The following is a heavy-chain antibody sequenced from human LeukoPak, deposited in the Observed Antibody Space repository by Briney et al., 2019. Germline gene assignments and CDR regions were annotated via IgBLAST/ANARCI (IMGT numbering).Heavy chain of an antibody. CDR3: AKVKAHYYDSSGYYSGFDY. V-gene: IGHV3-23*01. J-gene: IGHJ4*02. CDR1: GFTFSTYA. D-gene: IGHD3-22*01. Sequence: PGGSLRLSCVASGFTFSTYAMIWVRQAPGKGLEWVSAISGSGGSTYYADSVKGRFTISRDNSKNTLYLQMNSLRAEDTAVYYCAKVKAHYYDSSGYYSGFDYWGQGTLVTVSS. CDR2: ISGSGGST.